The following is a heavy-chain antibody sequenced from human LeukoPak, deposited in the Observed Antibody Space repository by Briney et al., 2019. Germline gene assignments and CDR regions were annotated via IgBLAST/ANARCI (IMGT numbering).Heavy chain of an antibody. D-gene: IGHD4-17*01. J-gene: IGHJ6*03. V-gene: IGHV4-61*02. CDR3: AREYGERLTIATHRSYSAYYYYYMDV. Sequence: SETLSLTCTVSGGSISSGSYYWSWIRQPAGKGLEWIGRIYTSGSTNYNPSLKSRVTISVDTSKNQFSLKLSSVTAADTAVYYCAREYGERLTIATHRSYSAYYYYYMDVWGKGTTVTVSS. CDR2: IYTSGST. CDR1: GGSISSGSYY.